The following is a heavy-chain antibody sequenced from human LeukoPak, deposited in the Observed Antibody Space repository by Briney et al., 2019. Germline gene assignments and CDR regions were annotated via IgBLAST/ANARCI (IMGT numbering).Heavy chain of an antibody. J-gene: IGHJ4*02. CDR3: ARATHRDGYDFGNTKPPDYFDY. V-gene: IGHV1-46*01. CDR1: GYTLTSYY. D-gene: IGHD5-24*01. CDR2: INPSGGST. Sequence: ASVKVSCKASGYTLTSYYMHWVRQAPGQGLEWMGIINPSGGSTSYAQKFQGRVTMTRDMSTSTDYMELSSLRSDDTAVYYCARATHRDGYDFGNTKPPDYFDYWGQGTLVTVSS.